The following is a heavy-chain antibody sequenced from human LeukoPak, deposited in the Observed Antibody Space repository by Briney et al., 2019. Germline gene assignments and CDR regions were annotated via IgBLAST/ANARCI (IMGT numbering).Heavy chain of an antibody. CDR3: ASLRYYDSSGFGY. V-gene: IGHV1-2*02. D-gene: IGHD3-22*01. CDR1: GYTFTGYY. J-gene: IGHJ4*02. CDR2: INPNSGGT. Sequence: ASVKVSCKASGYTFTGYYMHWVRRAPGQGLEWMGWINPNSGGTNYAQKFQGRVTMTRDTSISTAYMELSRLRSDDTAVYYCASLRYYDSSGFGYWGQGTLVTVSS.